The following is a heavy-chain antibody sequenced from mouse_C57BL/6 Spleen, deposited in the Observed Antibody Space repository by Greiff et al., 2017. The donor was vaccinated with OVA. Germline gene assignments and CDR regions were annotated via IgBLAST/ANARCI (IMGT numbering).Heavy chain of an antibody. CDR1: GFTFTDYY. J-gene: IGHJ2*01. CDR2: IRNKANGYTT. D-gene: IGHD1-1*01. V-gene: IGHV7-3*01. Sequence: EVKLMESGGGLVQPGGSLSLSCAASGFTFTDYYMSWVRQPPGKALEWLGFIRNKANGYTTEYSASVKGRFTISRDNSQSILYLQMNALRAEDSATYYCARSPLYSYYFDYWGQGTTLTVSS. CDR3: ARSPLYSYYFDY.